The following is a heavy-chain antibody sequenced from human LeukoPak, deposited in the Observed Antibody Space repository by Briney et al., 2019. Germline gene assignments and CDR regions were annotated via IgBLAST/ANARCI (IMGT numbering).Heavy chain of an antibody. D-gene: IGHD6-13*01. CDR1: GGSINISY. CDR2: IYYRGST. J-gene: IGHJ3*02. CDR3: ARSGVFTGYDAFDI. Sequence: SETLSRTCTVSGGSINISYWSWIRQPPGKGLEWIGYIYYRGSTNYNPSLKSRVTISVDTSKNQYSLKLSSVTAADTAVYYCARSGVFTGYDAFDIWGQGTRVTVSS. V-gene: IGHV4-59*08.